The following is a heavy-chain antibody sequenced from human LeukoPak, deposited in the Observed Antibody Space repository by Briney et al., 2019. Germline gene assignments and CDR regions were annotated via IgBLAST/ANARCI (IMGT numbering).Heavy chain of an antibody. CDR3: ARGLLRFLEWKSHFDY. J-gene: IGHJ4*02. D-gene: IGHD3-3*01. CDR2: INPNSGGT. CDR1: GYTFTGYY. Sequence: ASVKVSCKASGYTFTGYYMHWVLQAPGQGLEWMGRINPNSGGTNYAQKFQGRVTMTTDTSISTAYMELSRQRSDDTAVYYCARGLLRFLEWKSHFDYWGQGTLVTVSS. V-gene: IGHV1-2*06.